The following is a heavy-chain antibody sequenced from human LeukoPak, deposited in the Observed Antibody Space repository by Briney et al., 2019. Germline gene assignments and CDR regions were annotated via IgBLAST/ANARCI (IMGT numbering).Heavy chain of an antibody. J-gene: IGHJ4*02. CDR3: AKADSGSYYGLGDYFDY. Sequence: RRSLRLPCAASGFTFSSYGMHWVRQAPGKGLVWVAFIRYDGSDKYYAESVKGRFTISRDNSKNTLYLQMNSLRAEDTAVYYCAKADSGSYYGLGDYFDYWGQGTLVTVSS. CDR1: GFTFSSYG. D-gene: IGHD1-26*01. V-gene: IGHV3-30*02. CDR2: IRYDGSDK.